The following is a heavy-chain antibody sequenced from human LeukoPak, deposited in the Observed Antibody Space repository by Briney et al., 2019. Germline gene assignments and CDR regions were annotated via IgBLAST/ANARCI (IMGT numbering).Heavy chain of an antibody. Sequence: GGSLRLSCAASGFTVSSNYMSWVRQAPGKGLEWVSVIYSGGSTYYADSVKGRFTISRDNSKNTLYLQMNSPRAEDTAVYYCASAEISYPIFDYWGQGTLVTVSS. D-gene: IGHD5-24*01. CDR1: GFTVSSNY. V-gene: IGHV3-53*01. CDR2: IYSGGST. J-gene: IGHJ4*02. CDR3: ASAEISYPIFDY.